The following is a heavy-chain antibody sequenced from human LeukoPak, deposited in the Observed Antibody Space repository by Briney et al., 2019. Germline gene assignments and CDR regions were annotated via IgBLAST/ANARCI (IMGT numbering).Heavy chain of an antibody. D-gene: IGHD3-16*01. Sequence: SGGSLRLSCEGSGFMFGNHGLIWVRQAPGKGLEWVSSISSSSSYISYADLVKGRFTISRDNAKNSLYLQMNSLRAEDTAVYYCALGGYQQPFDYWGQGTLVTVSS. J-gene: IGHJ4*02. CDR3: ALGGYQQPFDY. CDR1: GFMFGNHG. V-gene: IGHV3-21*01. CDR2: ISSSSSYI.